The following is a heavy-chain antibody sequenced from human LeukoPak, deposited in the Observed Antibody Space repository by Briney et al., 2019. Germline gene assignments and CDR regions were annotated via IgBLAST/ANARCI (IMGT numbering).Heavy chain of an antibody. CDR3: ARLRVGYCSSTSCFDY. CDR2: INHSGST. V-gene: IGHV4-34*01. D-gene: IGHD2-2*01. CDR1: GGSFSGYY. Sequence: SETLSLTCAVYGGSFSGYYWSWIRQPPGKGLEWIGEINHSGSTNYSPSLKSRVTISVDTSKNQFSLKLSSVTAADTAVYYCARLRVGYCSSTSCFDYWGQGTLVTVSS. J-gene: IGHJ4*02.